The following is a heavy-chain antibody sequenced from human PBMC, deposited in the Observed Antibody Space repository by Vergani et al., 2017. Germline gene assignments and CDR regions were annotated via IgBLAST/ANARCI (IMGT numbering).Heavy chain of an antibody. Sequence: QVQLVQSGAEVKKPGASVKVSCKASGYTFTGYYMHWVRQAPGQGLEWMGWINPNSGGTNYAQKFQGRVTMTRDTSISTAYMELSRLRSDDTAVYYCARDRYYYDSRGYWDYFDYWGQGTLVTVSS. CDR2: INPNSGGT. D-gene: IGHD3-22*01. V-gene: IGHV1-2*02. CDR1: GYTFTGYY. CDR3: ARDRYYYDSRGYWDYFDY. J-gene: IGHJ4*02.